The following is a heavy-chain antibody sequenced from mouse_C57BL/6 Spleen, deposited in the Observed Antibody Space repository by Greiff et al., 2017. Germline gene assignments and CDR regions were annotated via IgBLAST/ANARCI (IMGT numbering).Heavy chain of an antibody. Sequence: VKLVESGPGLVQPSQSLSITCTVSGFSLTSYGVHWVRQSPGKGLEWLGVIWSGGSTDYNAAFISRLSISKDNSKSQVFFKMNSLQADDTAIYYCTRHSNYEAWFAYWGQGTLVTVSA. D-gene: IGHD2-5*01. CDR3: TRHSNYEAWFAY. V-gene: IGHV2-2*01. J-gene: IGHJ3*01. CDR1: GFSLTSYG. CDR2: IWSGGST.